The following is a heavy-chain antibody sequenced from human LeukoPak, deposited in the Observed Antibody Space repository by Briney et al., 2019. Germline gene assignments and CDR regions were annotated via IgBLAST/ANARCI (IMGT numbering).Heavy chain of an antibody. D-gene: IGHD3-22*01. CDR3: ARDTGDYDSSGYYYAVGYFDY. Sequence: SVKVSCKASGDTFSSYAISWVRQAPGQGLEWMGGIIPIFGTANYAQKFQGRVTITTDESTSTAYMELSSLRSEDTAVYYCARDTGDYDSSGYYYAVGYFDYWGQGTLVTVSS. CDR2: IIPIFGTA. V-gene: IGHV1-69*05. J-gene: IGHJ4*02. CDR1: GDTFSSYA.